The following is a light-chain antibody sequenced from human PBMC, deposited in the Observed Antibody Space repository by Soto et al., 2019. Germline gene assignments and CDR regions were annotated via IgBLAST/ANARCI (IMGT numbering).Light chain of an antibody. V-gene: IGLV2-14*01. CDR3: SSYTSSSTLDV. CDR2: DVS. Sequence: QSALTQPASVSGSPGQSITISCTGTSSDVGGYNYVSWYQQHPGKAPKLRIYDVSNRPSGVSNRFSGSKSGNTASLTISGLQAEDEADYYCSSYTSSSTLDVFRTGTKVTVL. CDR1: SSDVGGYNY. J-gene: IGLJ1*01.